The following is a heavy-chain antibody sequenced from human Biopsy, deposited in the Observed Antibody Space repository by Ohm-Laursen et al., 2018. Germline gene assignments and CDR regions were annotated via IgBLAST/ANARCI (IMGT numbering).Heavy chain of an antibody. V-gene: IGHV3-23*01. D-gene: IGHD1-1*01. CDR1: GFTVSNKY. CDR2: ITVSADTT. Sequence: SLRLSCAASGFTVSNKYMSWARQAPGKGLEWVSAITVSADTTYYADSVRGRFTVSRDNSQNTLYLQMNSLRAEDTAIYYCAKGRVGNSGSLDIWGHGTMVTVSS. CDR3: AKGRVGNSGSLDI. J-gene: IGHJ3*02.